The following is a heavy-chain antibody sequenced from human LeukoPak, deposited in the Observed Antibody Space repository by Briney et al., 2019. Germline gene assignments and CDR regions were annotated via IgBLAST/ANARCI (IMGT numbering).Heavy chain of an antibody. D-gene: IGHD2-21*02. CDR3: ANSYCGGDCYLP. CDR1: GFTFSSYA. CDR2: IIGSGGST. J-gene: IGHJ5*02. V-gene: IGHV3-23*01. Sequence: GGSLRLSCAASGFTFSSYAMGCVRQAPGKGLEWVSAIIGSGGSTYYADSVKGRFTISRDNSKNTLYLQMNSLRVEDTAVYYCANSYCGGDCYLPWGQGTQVTVSS.